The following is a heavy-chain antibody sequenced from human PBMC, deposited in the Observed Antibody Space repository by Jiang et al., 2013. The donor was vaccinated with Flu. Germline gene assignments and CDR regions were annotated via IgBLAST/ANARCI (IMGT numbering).Heavy chain of an antibody. J-gene: IGHJ2*01. D-gene: IGHD3-10*01. V-gene: IGHV4-59*01. Sequence: GSGLVKPSETLSLTCTVSGGSINNYYWSWIRQPPGKGLEWIGYIYYSGSTNYNPSLKSRVTISVDTSKNQFSLKLSSVTAADTAVYYCAMHRGYWYFDLWGRGTLVTVSS. CDR3: AMHRGYWYFDL. CDR2: IYYSGST. CDR1: GGSINNYY.